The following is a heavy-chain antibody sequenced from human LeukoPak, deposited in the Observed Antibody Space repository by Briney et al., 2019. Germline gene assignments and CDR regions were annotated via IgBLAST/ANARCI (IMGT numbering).Heavy chain of an antibody. CDR1: GFTFSNYG. V-gene: IGHV3-30*02. Sequence: PGGSLRLSCAASGFTFSNYGMHWVRQAPGKGLEWVAFIRYDGSNKYYADSVKGRFTISRDNSKNTLYLQMNSLRAEDTAVYYCAKVLRYFDWLLPPIDYWGQGTLVTVSS. CDR3: AKVLRYFDWLLPPIDY. D-gene: IGHD3-9*01. CDR2: IRYDGSNK. J-gene: IGHJ4*02.